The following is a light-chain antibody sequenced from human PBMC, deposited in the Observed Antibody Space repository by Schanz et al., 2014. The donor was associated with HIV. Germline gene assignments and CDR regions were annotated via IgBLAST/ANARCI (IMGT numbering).Light chain of an antibody. CDR2: DVT. V-gene: IGLV2-14*03. Sequence: QSVLTQPASVSGSPGQSITISCTGTSSDVGGSDSVSWFQQNPGKAPRLLIYDVTNRPSGVSNRFSGSKSGNTASLTISGLQAEDEADYYCCSYAGSYTWVFGGGTKLTVL. CDR1: SSDVGGSDS. CDR3: CSYAGSYTWV. J-gene: IGLJ3*02.